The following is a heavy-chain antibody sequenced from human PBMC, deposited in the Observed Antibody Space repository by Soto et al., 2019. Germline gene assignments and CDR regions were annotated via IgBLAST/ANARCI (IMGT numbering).Heavy chain of an antibody. CDR2: ISYDGSNK. D-gene: IGHD6-19*01. CDR1: GFTFSSYA. Sequence: QVQLVESGGGVVQPGRSLRLSCAASGFTFSSYAMHWVRQAPGKGLEWVAVISYDGSNKYYADSVKGRFTISRDNSKNTLYLQMNSLRAEVTAVYYCARDVNSSGWSVDYWGQGTLVTVSS. J-gene: IGHJ4*02. CDR3: ARDVNSSGWSVDY. V-gene: IGHV3-30-3*01.